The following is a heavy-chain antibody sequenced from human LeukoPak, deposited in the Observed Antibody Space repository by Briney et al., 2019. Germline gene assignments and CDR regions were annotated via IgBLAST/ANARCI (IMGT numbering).Heavy chain of an antibody. CDR3: ARGWWELLPRMGAFDI. J-gene: IGHJ3*02. CDR1: GGSISSYY. Sequence: SETLSLTCTVSGGSISSYYWSWIRHPPGRGLEWIGYIYYSGSTNYNPALKSRVTISVDTSKNQSSLKLSSVTAADTGVYYWARGWWELLPRMGAFDIWGQGTMVTVSS. CDR2: IYYSGST. D-gene: IGHD1-26*01. V-gene: IGHV4-59*01.